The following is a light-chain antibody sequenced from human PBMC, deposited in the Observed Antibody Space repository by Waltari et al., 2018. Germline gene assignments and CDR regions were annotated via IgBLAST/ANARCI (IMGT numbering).Light chain of an antibody. CDR3: SSYAGTNNVV. CDR2: EVS. V-gene: IGLV2-8*01. J-gene: IGLJ2*01. CDR1: SSAVGGVNS. Sequence: QSALTQPPSASGSPGQSVTISCTATSSAVGGVNSVSWYQQHPGKAPKLMIYEVSKRPSGVPDRFSGSKSGNTASLTVSGLQAEDEGDYYCSSYAGTNNVVFGGGTKLTVL.